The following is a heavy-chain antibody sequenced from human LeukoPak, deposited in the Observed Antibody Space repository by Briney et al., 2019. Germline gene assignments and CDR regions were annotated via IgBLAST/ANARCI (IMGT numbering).Heavy chain of an antibody. D-gene: IGHD2-21*02. V-gene: IGHV4-61*05. CDR2: IYYSGST. CDR3: ARHRAVVVTSYWYFDL. CDR1: GGSISSSSYY. Sequence: SETLSLTCTVSGGSISSSSYYWGWIRQPPGKGLEWIGYIYYSGSTNYNPSLKSRVTISVDTSKNQFSLKLSSVTAADTAVYYCARHRAVVVTSYWYFDLWGRGTLVTVSS. J-gene: IGHJ2*01.